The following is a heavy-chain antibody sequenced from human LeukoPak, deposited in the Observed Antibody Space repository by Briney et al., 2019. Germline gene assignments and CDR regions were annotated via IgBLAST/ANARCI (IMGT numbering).Heavy chain of an antibody. J-gene: IGHJ4*02. D-gene: IGHD2-2*02. V-gene: IGHV4-59*08. CDR1: GGSTSSYY. CDR3: ARHSGSYSFDY. CDR2: TYYSGST. Sequence: PSETLSLTCAVSGGSTSSYYWSWIRQPPGKGLEWIGYTYYSGSTNHNPSLKSRVTMSVDTSKNQFSLKPSSVTAADTAVYFCARHSGSYSFDYWGQGTLVTVSS.